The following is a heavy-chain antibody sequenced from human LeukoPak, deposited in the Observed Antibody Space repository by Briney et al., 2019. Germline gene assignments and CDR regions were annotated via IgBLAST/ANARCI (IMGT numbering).Heavy chain of an antibody. D-gene: IGHD3-3*01. CDR3: TTFPSGFDI. Sequence: GGSLRLSCAASGFTFSNAWMSWVRQAPGKGLEWVGRIKSKNDGGITDYAAPVKGRVTISRDDSKNTLYLQMNSLKTEDTALYYCTTFPSGFDIWGQGTMVTVSS. CDR2: IKSKNDGGIT. J-gene: IGHJ3*02. CDR1: GFTFSNAW. V-gene: IGHV3-15*05.